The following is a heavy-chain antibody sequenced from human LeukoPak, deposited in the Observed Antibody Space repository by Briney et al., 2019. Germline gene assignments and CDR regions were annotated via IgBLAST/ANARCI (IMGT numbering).Heavy chain of an antibody. CDR2: IRSKANSYAT. D-gene: IGHD4-17*01. CDR1: GHTFIGSA. V-gene: IGHV3-73*01. Sequence: GGSLRLSCAASGHTFIGSAMHWVRQASGKGLEWVGRIRSKANSYATAYAASVKGRFTISRDDSKNTAYLQMNSLKTEDTTVFYCTYPTGGEGYWGQGTLVTVSS. J-gene: IGHJ4*02. CDR3: TYPTGGEGY.